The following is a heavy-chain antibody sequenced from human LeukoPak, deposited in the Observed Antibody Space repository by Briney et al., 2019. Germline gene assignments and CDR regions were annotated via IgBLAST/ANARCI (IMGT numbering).Heavy chain of an antibody. Sequence: GASVKVSCKASGYTFTSYGISWARQAPGQGLEWMGWISAYNGNTNYAQKLQGRVTMTTDTSTSTAYMELRSLRSDDTAVYCCARDACSSTSCYEGVTSDYWGQGTLVTVSS. D-gene: IGHD2-2*01. CDR1: GYTFTSYG. V-gene: IGHV1-18*01. J-gene: IGHJ4*02. CDR2: ISAYNGNT. CDR3: ARDACSSTSCYEGVTSDY.